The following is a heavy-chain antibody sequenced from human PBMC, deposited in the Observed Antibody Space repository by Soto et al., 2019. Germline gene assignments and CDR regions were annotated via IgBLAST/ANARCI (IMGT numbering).Heavy chain of an antibody. Sequence: ASVKVSCKASGGTFSSYAISWVRQAPGQGLEWMGGIIPIFGTANYAQKFQGRVTITADESTSTAYMELSSLRSEDTALYYCSSGGRGYSYGEYYYYGMDVWGQGTTVTVSS. J-gene: IGHJ6*02. CDR3: SSGGRGYSYGEYYYYGMDV. D-gene: IGHD5-18*01. CDR2: IIPIFGTA. V-gene: IGHV1-69*13. CDR1: GGTFSSYA.